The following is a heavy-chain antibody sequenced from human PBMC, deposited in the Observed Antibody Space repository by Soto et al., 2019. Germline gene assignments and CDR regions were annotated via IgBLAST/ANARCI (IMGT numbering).Heavy chain of an antibody. V-gene: IGHV3-30*18. CDR3: AKTPLRFLEWPITFFDY. CDR2: ISYDGSNK. Sequence: GGSLRLSCAASGFTFSSYGMHWVRQAPGKGLEWVAVISYDGSNKYYADSVKGRFTISRDNSKNTLYLQMNSLRAEDTAVYYCAKTPLRFLEWPITFFDYWGQGTLVTVSS. D-gene: IGHD3-3*01. J-gene: IGHJ4*02. CDR1: GFTFSSYG.